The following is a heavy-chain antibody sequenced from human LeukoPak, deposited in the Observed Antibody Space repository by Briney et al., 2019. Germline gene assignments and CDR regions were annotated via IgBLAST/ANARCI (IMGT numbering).Heavy chain of an antibody. D-gene: IGHD2-2*01. CDR2: ISYDGSNK. J-gene: IGHJ4*02. V-gene: IGHV3-30*18. CDR3: AKDNGALVVVPAANFDY. CDR1: GFTFSSYG. Sequence: PGRSLRLSCAASGFTFSSYGMHWVRQAPGKGLEWVAVISYDGSNKYYADSVKGRSTISRDNSKNTLYLQMNSLRAEDTAVYYCAKDNGALVVVPAANFDYWGQGTLVTVSS.